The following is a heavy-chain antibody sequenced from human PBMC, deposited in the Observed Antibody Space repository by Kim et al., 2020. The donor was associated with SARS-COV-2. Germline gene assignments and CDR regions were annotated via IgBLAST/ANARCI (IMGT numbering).Heavy chain of an antibody. D-gene: IGHD6-6*01. CDR1: GGSFSGYY. V-gene: IGHV4-34*01. J-gene: IGHJ5*02. Sequence: SETLSLTCAVYGGSFSGYYWSWIRQPPGKGLEWIAEINHSGSTNYNPSLKSRVTISVDTSKNQFSLKLSSVTAADTAVYYCARSEYSSPFDPWGQGTLVTVSS. CDR3: ARSEYSSPFDP. CDR2: INHSGST.